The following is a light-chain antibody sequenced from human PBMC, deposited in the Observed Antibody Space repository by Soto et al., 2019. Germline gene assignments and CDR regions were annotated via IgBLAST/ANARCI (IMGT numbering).Light chain of an antibody. Sequence: QSALTQPRSVSGSPGQSVTISCTGTSSDVGGYNYVSWYQQHPGKAPKLMMYDVTKRPSGVPDRFSGSKSGNTASLTISGLQAEDEADYYCCSYAGTDTYVFGTATKLTVL. J-gene: IGLJ1*01. V-gene: IGLV2-11*01. CDR3: CSYAGTDTYV. CDR2: DVT. CDR1: SSDVGGYNY.